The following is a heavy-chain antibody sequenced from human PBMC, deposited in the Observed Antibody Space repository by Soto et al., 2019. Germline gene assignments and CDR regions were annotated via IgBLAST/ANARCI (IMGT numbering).Heavy chain of an antibody. V-gene: IGHV5-10-1*01. J-gene: IGHJ4*02. CDR1: GYSFAGYW. CDR2: IDPSDSQT. CDR3: ARQIYDTDTGPNFQYYFDS. Sequence: GESLKISCKGSGYSFAGYWITWVRQKPGKGLEWMGRIDPSDSQTYYSPSFRGHVTISATKSITTVFLQWSSLRASDTAMYYCARQIYDTDTGPNFQYYFDSWGQGTPVTVSS. D-gene: IGHD5-18*01.